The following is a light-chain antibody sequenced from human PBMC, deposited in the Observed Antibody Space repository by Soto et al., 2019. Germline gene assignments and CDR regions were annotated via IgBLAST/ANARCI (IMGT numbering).Light chain of an antibody. CDR3: QQYYIYPPT. V-gene: IGKV1-5*03. Sequence: DIKMTQSPSTLSASVGDRVTITCRASHSIRSYLAWYPQIPGKAPKLLIHRASYLESGVQSRFSGSGSETDFTLAIGSLQPEDSATYFCQQYYIYPPTFGPGTKVQIK. J-gene: IGKJ3*01. CDR2: RAS. CDR1: HSIRSY.